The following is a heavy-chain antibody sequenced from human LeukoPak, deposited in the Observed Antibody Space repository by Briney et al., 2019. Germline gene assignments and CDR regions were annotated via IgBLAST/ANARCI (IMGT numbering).Heavy chain of an antibody. J-gene: IGHJ4*02. D-gene: IGHD6-13*01. CDR2: ISSNGGST. CDR3: ARDRGAAEMMGVDY. CDR1: GFTFSSYA. V-gene: IGHV3-64*01. Sequence: PGGSLRLSCAASGFTFSSYAMHWVRQAPGKGLEYVSAISSNGGSTYYANSVKGRFPISRDNSKNTLYLQMGSLRAEDMAVYYCARDRGAAEMMGVDYWGQGTLVTVSS.